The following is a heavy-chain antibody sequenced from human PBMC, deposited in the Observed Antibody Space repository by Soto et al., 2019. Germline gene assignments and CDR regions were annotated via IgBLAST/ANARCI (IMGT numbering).Heavy chain of an antibody. D-gene: IGHD6-19*01. Sequence: ASVKVSCKASGYTFTGYYMHWVRQAPGQGLEWMGWINPNSGGTNYAQKFRGWVTMTRDTSISTAYMELSRLRSDDTAVYYCARLHSSGWDFFDYWGQGTLVTVSS. V-gene: IGHV1-2*04. CDR3: ARLHSSGWDFFDY. CDR1: GYTFTGYY. CDR2: INPNSGGT. J-gene: IGHJ4*02.